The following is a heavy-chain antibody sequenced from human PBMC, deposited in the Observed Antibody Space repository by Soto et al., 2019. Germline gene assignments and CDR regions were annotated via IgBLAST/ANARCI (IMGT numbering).Heavy chain of an antibody. J-gene: IGHJ5*02. CDR3: ARRITMVRGGPWFDP. V-gene: IGHV3-30-3*01. D-gene: IGHD3-10*01. CDR2: ISYDGSNK. Sequence: GGSLRLSCAASGFTLSSYAMHWVRQAPGKGLEWVAVISYDGSNKYYADSVKGRFTISRDNSKNTLYLQMNSLRAEDTAVYYCARRITMVRGGPWFDPWGQGTLVTVSS. CDR1: GFTLSSYA.